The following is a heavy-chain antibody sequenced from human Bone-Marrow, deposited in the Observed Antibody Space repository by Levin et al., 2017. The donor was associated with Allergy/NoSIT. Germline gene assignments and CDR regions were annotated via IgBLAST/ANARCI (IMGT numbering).Heavy chain of an antibody. V-gene: IGHV4-61*02. Sequence: LRLSCTVSGDSINNTHHYWSWIRQPAGKGLEWIGRMFVGGAATYKRSLRSRVTISIDTSKNQFSLKLTSVTAADTAVYYCARDATFNSWHVGWFDSWGQGTLVTVSS. CDR3: ARDATFNSWHVGWFDS. CDR2: MFVGGAA. J-gene: IGHJ5*01. D-gene: IGHD2/OR15-2a*01. CDR1: GDSINNTHHY.